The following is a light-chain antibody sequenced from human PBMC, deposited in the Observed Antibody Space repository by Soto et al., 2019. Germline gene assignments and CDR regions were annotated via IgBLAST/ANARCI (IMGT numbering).Light chain of an antibody. CDR1: QSVRSNY. CDR2: GAS. CDR3: QQYGSSPT. V-gene: IGKV3-20*01. J-gene: IGKJ1*01. Sequence: EIVLTQSPGTLSLSPGERATLSCRASQSVRSNYLAWYQQKPGQAPRLLIYGASSRATGIPDRFSGSGSATDFTLTSSRLQPEDFVVYFGQQYGSSPTFGQGTKVEVK.